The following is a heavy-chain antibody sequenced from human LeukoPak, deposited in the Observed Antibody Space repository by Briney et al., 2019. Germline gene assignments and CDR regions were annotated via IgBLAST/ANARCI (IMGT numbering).Heavy chain of an antibody. CDR3: AKVPYSDYGSGRPPFMDV. J-gene: IGHJ6*02. CDR2: ISGSGSDT. V-gene: IGHV3-23*01. D-gene: IGHD3-10*01. CDR1: GFTFSSYA. Sequence: GGSLRLSCAASGFTFSSYAMSWVRQAPGKGLEWVSTISGSGSDTYYADSVKGRFTISRDHSENTLYLQMNSLGAADTAIYYCAKVPYSDYGSGRPPFMDVWGQGTTVAVSS.